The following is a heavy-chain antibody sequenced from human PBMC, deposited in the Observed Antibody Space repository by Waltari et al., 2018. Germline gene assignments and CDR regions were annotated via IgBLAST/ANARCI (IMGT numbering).Heavy chain of an antibody. CDR3: AHTQRDGYTLDY. Sequence: QITLKESGPTLVKPTQTLTLTCTFSGFSLSTSGVGVGWIRQPPGKALEWLALIYWDDDKRYSPSLKSRLTITKDTSKNHVVLTMTNMDPVDTATYYCAHTQRDGYTLDYWGQGTLVTVSS. D-gene: IGHD5-12*01. J-gene: IGHJ4*02. V-gene: IGHV2-5*02. CDR1: GFSLSTSGVG. CDR2: IYWDDDK.